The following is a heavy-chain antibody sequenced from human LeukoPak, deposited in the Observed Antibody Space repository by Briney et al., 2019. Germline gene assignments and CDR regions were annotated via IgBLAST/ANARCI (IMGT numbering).Heavy chain of an antibody. CDR1: GFTFSSYW. CDR3: ARTPSSSWPYPNFYYYYGMDV. V-gene: IGHV3-7*04. J-gene: IGHJ6*02. D-gene: IGHD6-13*01. CDR2: IKQDGSEK. Sequence: GGSLRLSCAASGFTFSSYWMSWVRQAPGKGLEWVANIKQDGSEKYYVDSVKGRFTISRDNAKNSLYPQMNSLRAEDTAVYYCARTPSSSWPYPNFYYYYGMDVWGQGTTVTVSS.